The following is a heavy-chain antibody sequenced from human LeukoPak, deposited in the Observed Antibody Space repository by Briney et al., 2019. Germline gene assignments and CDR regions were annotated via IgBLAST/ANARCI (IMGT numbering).Heavy chain of an antibody. CDR1: GGTFSSYV. CDR2: ISPILGTA. V-gene: IGHV1-69*05. D-gene: IGHD3-3*01. CDR3: ARGQRFLGFPGGYYYYYMDV. Sequence: SVKVSCKASGGTFSSYVVSWVRQAPGQGLEWMGGISPILGTADYAQKFQGRVTITTDESTSTAYMELSSLRSEDTAVYYCARGQRFLGFPGGYYYYYMDVWGKGTTVIVSS. J-gene: IGHJ6*03.